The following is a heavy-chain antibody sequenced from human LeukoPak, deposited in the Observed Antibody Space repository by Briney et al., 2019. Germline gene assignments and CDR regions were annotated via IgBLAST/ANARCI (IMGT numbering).Heavy chain of an antibody. CDR2: ISGSGGST. CDR1: GFTFSSYG. V-gene: IGHV3-23*01. CDR3: AKDWDYGSGSWSTIYYYYYYMDV. Sequence: GGSLRLSCAASGFTFSSYGMSWVRQAPGKGLEWVSAISGSGGSTYYADSVTGRFTISRDNSKNTLYLQMNSLRAEDTAVYYCAKDWDYGSGSWSTIYYYYYYMDVWGKGTTVTISS. J-gene: IGHJ6*03. D-gene: IGHD3-10*01.